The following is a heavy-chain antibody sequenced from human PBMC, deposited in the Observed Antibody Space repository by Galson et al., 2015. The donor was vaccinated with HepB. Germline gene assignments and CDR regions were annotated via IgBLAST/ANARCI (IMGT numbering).Heavy chain of an antibody. V-gene: IGHV1-18*04. CDR3: ARDHSWEAAGTSNWFDP. J-gene: IGHJ5*02. CDR2: ISTYNGNT. D-gene: IGHD6-13*01. CDR1: GYTFTSYG. Sequence: SVKVSCKASGYTFTSYGISWVRQAPGQGLEWVGWISTYNGNTNYAQKFQGRVTMITDTSTSTAYLELRSLLSDDTAVYYCARDHSWEAAGTSNWFDPWGQGTLVIASS.